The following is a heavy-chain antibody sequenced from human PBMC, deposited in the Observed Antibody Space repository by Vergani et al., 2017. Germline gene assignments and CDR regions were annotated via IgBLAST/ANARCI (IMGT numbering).Heavy chain of an antibody. D-gene: IGHD6-13*01. Sequence: QVQLQESGPGLVKPSETLSLTCTVSGGPISSYYWSWIRQPPGKGLEWIGYIYYSGSTNYNPSLKSRVTISVDTSKNQFSLKLSSVTAADTAVYYCARDATQTSSSGLDYWGQGTLVTVSS. CDR1: GGPISSYY. CDR2: IYYSGST. V-gene: IGHV4-59*01. J-gene: IGHJ4*02. CDR3: ARDATQTSSSGLDY.